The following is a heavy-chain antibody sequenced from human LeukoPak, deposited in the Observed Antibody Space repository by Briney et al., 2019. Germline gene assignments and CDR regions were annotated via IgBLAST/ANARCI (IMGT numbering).Heavy chain of an antibody. J-gene: IGHJ4*02. V-gene: IGHV4-59*11. CDR2: IYYSGST. CDR3: ARFSGSYGFDY. CDR1: GGSISSHY. Sequence: PSETLSLTCTVSGGSISSHYWSWIRQPPGKGLEWIGYIYYSGSTNYNPSLKSRVTISVDTSKNQFPLKLSSVTAADTAVYYCARFSGSYGFDYWGQGTLVTVSS. D-gene: IGHD1-26*01.